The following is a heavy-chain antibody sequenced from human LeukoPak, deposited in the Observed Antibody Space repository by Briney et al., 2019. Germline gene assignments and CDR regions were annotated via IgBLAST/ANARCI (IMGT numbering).Heavy chain of an antibody. CDR3: ARLLAARQRPDFDY. Sequence: GASVKVSCKASGYTFTGYYMHWVRQAPGRGLEWMGWINPNSGGTNYAQKFQGRVTMTRDTSISTAYMELSRLRSDDTAVYYCARLLAARQRPDFDYWGQGTLVTV. CDR1: GYTFTGYY. V-gene: IGHV1-2*02. J-gene: IGHJ4*02. CDR2: INPNSGGT. D-gene: IGHD6-6*01.